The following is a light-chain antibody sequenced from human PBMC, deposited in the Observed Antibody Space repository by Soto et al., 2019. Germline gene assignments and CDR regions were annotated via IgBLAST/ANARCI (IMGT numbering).Light chain of an antibody. Sequence: EIVLTQCPGTLSLSPGERATLSCRASQSVSNNYLAWYQQKPGQAPRLLIYGASNRATGIPDRFSGSGSGTDFTLTISRLEPEDFAVYYCQQYGSSGTFGQGTKVYIK. V-gene: IGKV3-20*01. CDR2: GAS. CDR3: QQYGSSGT. J-gene: IGKJ1*01. CDR1: QSVSNNY.